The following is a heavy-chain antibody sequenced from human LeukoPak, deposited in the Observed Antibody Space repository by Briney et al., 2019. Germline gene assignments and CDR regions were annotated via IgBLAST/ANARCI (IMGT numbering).Heavy chain of an antibody. CDR3: AKVYSGSYKYSDP. CDR2: ISGSGGST. D-gene: IGHD1-26*01. CDR1: GFTFSSYG. J-gene: IGHJ5*02. Sequence: GGSLRLSCAASGFTFSSYGMSWVRQAPGKGLEWVSGISGSGGSTYYADSVKGRFTISRDNSKNTLYLQMNSLRAEDTAVYYCAKVYSGSYKYSDPWGQGTLVTVSS. V-gene: IGHV3-23*01.